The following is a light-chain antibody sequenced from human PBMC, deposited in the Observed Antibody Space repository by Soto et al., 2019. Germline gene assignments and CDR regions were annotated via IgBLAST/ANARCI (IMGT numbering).Light chain of an antibody. V-gene: IGLV1-40*01. CDR3: PSSDNNLVV. Sequence: QSLLTQPPSVSGAPGQRVTISCTGSSSNIGAGYDVHWYRQLPGTAPTVLIYGNINRPSGVPDRFSASKSGTSASLAITGLQAEDEADYYCPSSDNNLVVFGGGTQLTVL. CDR1: SSNIGAGYD. CDR2: GNI. J-gene: IGLJ2*01.